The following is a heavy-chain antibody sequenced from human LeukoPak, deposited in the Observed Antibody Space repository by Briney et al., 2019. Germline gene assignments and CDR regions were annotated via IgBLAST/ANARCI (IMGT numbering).Heavy chain of an antibody. V-gene: IGHV4-34*01. CDR1: GGSFSGHY. D-gene: IGHD6-13*01. CDR2: INHSGST. J-gene: IGHJ4*02. CDR3: ARGRGIAAAGTPGDY. Sequence: PSETLSLTCAVYGGSFSGHYWSWIRQPPGKGLEWIGEINHSGSTNYNPSLKSRVTISVDTSKNQFSLKLSSVTAADTAVYYCARGRGIAAAGTPGDYWGQGTLVTVSS.